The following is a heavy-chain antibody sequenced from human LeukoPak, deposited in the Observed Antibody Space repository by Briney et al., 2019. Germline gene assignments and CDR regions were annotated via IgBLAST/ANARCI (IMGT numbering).Heavy chain of an antibody. J-gene: IGHJ4*02. V-gene: IGHV4-4*07. CDR3: ARDFRATQYCGGDCYSSYFDY. D-gene: IGHD2-21*02. Sequence: PSETLSLTCTVSGGSISSYYWSWIRQPAGKGLEWIGRIYTSGSTNYNPSLKSRVTISVDMSKNQFSLKLSSVTAADTAVYYCARDFRATQYCGGDCYSSYFDYWGQGTLVTVSS. CDR1: GGSISSYY. CDR2: IYTSGST.